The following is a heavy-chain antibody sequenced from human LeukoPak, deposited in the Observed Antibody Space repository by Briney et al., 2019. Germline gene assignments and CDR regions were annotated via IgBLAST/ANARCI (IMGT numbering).Heavy chain of an antibody. V-gene: IGHV3-9*01. J-gene: IGHJ5*01. CDR1: GFTFDDYA. Sequence: GGSLRLSCAASGFTFDDYAMHWVRQAPGKGLEWVSGISWNSGSIVYADSVRGRFTISRDNAKNSLYLQMNSLRAEDTALYYCAKDPYGSGNSNCFDPWGQGTTVTVSS. CDR2: ISWNSGSI. D-gene: IGHD3-10*01. CDR3: AKDPYGSGNSNCFDP.